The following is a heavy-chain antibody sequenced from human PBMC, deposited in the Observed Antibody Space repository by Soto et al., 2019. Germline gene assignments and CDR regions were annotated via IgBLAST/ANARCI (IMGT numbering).Heavy chain of an antibody. CDR1: GLHFSSYG. CDR3: ARDRGRHFDI. V-gene: IGHV3-74*03. J-gene: IGHJ3*02. Sequence: GGSLIISYAASGLHFSSYGVEWIRQAPGEGLVWVSKISNDGTTTEYADFVKGRFTVSRDNAKNTVHLQMNSLRAEDTAVYYCARDRGRHFDIWGQGTVVNLSS. CDR2: ISNDGTTT.